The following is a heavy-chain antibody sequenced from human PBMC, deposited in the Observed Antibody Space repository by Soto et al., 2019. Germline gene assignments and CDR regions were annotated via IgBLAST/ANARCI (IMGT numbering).Heavy chain of an antibody. CDR3: AKLQYPCTTPFHH. Sequence: GGSLRLSCAASGFTFSGYGMSWVRQAPGKGLEWVSVIGGSGGSTYYADSVKGRFTVSRDNSKNTLYLQMNSLRAEDTAVYYCAKLQYPCTTPFHHWGQGTLVTVSS. CDR1: GFTFSGYG. V-gene: IGHV3-23*01. CDR2: IGGSGGST. J-gene: IGHJ4*02. D-gene: IGHD2-2*01.